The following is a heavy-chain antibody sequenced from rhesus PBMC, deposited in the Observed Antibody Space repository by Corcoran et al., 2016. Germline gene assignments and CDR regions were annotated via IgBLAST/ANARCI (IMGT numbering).Heavy chain of an antibody. J-gene: IGHJ4*01. CDR3: TRNRFHIPEVVALFDY. V-gene: IGHV3-16*01. CDR2: IKNKADGGTT. CDR1: GFTFSTYW. Sequence: EVQLVESGGGLVQPGGSLRLSCAASGFTFSTYWMNWVRQAPGKGLEGVGFIKNKADGGTTAYAESVKGRFTISRDDSKNTLYLQMNSLKTEDTAVYYCTRNRFHIPEVVALFDYWGQGVLVTVSS. D-gene: IGHD2-21*01.